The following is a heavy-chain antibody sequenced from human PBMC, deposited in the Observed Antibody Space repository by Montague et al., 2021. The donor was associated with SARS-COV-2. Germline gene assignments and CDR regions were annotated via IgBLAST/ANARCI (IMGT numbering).Heavy chain of an antibody. CDR1: GFSPSTSGMC. D-gene: IGHD6-13*01. CDR2: IDWDDDK. Sequence: PALVKPTQTLTLTCTFSGFSPSTSGMCVSWIRQPPGKALEWLARIDWDDDKYYSTSLKTRLTISKDTSKNQVVLTMTNMDPVYTATYYCARILVAAAGSPFDPWGQGTLVTVSS. V-gene: IGHV2-70*11. CDR3: ARILVAAAGSPFDP. J-gene: IGHJ5*02.